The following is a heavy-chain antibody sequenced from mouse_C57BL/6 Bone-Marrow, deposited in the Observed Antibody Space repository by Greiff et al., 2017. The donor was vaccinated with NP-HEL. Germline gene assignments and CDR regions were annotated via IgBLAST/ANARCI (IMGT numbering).Heavy chain of an antibody. CDR2: INPSSGYT. V-gene: IGHV1-4*01. D-gene: IGHD1-1*01. CDR3: ARSQGSYYYGSSPWFAY. CDR1: GYTFTSYT. J-gene: IGHJ3*01. Sequence: VQWVESGAELARPGASVKMSCKASGYTFTSYTMHWVKQRPGQGLEWIGYINPSSGYTKYNQKFKDKATLTADKSSSTAYMQLSSLTSEDSAVYYCARSQGSYYYGSSPWFAYWGQGTLVTVSA.